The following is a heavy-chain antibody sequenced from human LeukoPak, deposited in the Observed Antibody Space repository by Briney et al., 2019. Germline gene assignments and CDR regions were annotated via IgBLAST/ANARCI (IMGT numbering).Heavy chain of an antibody. CDR3: AAPGYSSSWFLFDY. V-gene: IGHV3-30*03. D-gene: IGHD6-13*01. J-gene: IGHJ4*02. Sequence: GRSLRLSCAASGFTFSSYGMHWVRQAPGKGLEWVAVISYDGSNKYYADSVKGRFTISRDNSKNTLYLQMNSLRAEDTAVYYCAAPGYSSSWFLFDYWGQGTLVTVSS. CDR1: GFTFSSYG. CDR2: ISYDGSNK.